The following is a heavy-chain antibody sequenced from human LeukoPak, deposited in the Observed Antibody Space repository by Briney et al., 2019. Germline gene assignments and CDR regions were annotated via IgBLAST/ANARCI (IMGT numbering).Heavy chain of an antibody. Sequence: GGSLRLFCTASGFTFGVYAMSWLRQAPGEGREGVGFIRSKAYGGTTEYAASVKGRFTISRDDSKSIAHLQMNSLKTEDTAVYYCARDAGYSSGWTKGDYWGQGTLVTVSS. CDR1: GFTFGVYA. V-gene: IGHV3-49*03. D-gene: IGHD6-19*01. CDR2: IRSKAYGGTT. CDR3: ARDAGYSSGWTKGDY. J-gene: IGHJ4*02.